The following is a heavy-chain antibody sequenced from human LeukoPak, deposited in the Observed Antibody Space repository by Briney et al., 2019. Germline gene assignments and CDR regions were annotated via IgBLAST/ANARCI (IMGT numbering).Heavy chain of an antibody. Sequence: PGGSLRLSCAASGSTFEDYGMHWVRHVPGKGLEWVSGLSSDSNHIDYADSVKGRFTISRDNAKNSLYLQMNSLRAEDTAVYYCARDLMGIAYRGAFYYWGQGTLVTVSS. CDR3: ARDLMGIAYRGAFYY. CDR2: LSSDSNHI. V-gene: IGHV3-9*01. J-gene: IGHJ4*02. D-gene: IGHD6-13*01. CDR1: GSTFEDYG.